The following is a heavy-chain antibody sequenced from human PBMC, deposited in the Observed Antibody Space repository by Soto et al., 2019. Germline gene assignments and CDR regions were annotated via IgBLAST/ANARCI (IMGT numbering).Heavy chain of an antibody. CDR1: WFSLITSGVG. V-gene: IGHV2-5*02. J-gene: IGHJ6*02. CDR2: IYWDDDK. Sequence: SGPALVNPTQTLTLTCTFSWFSLITSGVGVGWIRQPPGKALEWLALIYWDDDKRYSPSLKSRLTITKDTSKNQVVLTMTNMDPVDTATYYCAHIFHVLRFLDWLAMTRMDVCSQGTDVTVS. CDR3: AHIFHVLRFLDWLAMTRMDV. D-gene: IGHD3-3*01.